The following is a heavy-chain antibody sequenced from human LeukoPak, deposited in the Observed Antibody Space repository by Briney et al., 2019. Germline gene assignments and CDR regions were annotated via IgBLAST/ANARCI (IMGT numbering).Heavy chain of an antibody. Sequence: PSETLSLTCSVSGDSISTGGDYWGWFRRPPGKGLEWIGNIDYSGSTYYSPSLRGRVTITVDTSKNSFSLKVNSLTAADTAVYYCARAIATGDTLRGFFDYWGQGTLVTVSS. CDR2: IDYSGST. D-gene: IGHD1-1*01. J-gene: IGHJ4*02. V-gene: IGHV4-39*02. CDR3: ARAIATGDTLRGFFDY. CDR1: GDSISTGGDY.